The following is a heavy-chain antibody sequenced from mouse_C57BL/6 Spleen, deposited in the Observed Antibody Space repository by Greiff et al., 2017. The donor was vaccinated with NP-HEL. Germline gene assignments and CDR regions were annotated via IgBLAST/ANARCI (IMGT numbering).Heavy chain of an antibody. D-gene: IGHD2-4*01. CDR2: ISDGGSYT. CDR1: GFTFSSYA. V-gene: IGHV5-4*01. J-gene: IGHJ4*01. Sequence: EVKLMESGGGLVKPGGSLKLSCAASGFTFSSYAMSWVRQTPEKRLEWVATISDGGSYTYYPDNVKGRFTISRDNAKNNLYLQMSHLKSEDTAMYYCARDGDYDVDALYAMDYWGQGTSVTVSS. CDR3: ARDGDYDVDALYAMDY.